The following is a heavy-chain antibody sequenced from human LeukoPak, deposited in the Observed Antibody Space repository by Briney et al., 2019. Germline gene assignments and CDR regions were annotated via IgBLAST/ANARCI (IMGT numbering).Heavy chain of an antibody. V-gene: IGHV4-34*01. CDR3: ARHIEGLEMATLDV. J-gene: IGHJ6*02. CDR1: GGSFSGYY. Sequence: PSETLSLTCAVYGGSFSGYYWSWIRQPPGKGLEWIGEINHSGSTNYNPSLKSRVTISVDTSKNQFSLKLSSVTAADTAVYCCARHIEGLEMATLDVWGQGTTVTVSS. D-gene: IGHD5-24*01. CDR2: INHSGST.